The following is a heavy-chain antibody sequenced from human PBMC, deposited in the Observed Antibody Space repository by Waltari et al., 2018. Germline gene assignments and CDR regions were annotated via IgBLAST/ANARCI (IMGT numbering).Heavy chain of an antibody. Sequence: EVQLVESGGGLVQPGGSLRLSCEASGFTFSRSWMHWVRQAPGKGLVWVSRISSDGNTTTYADSVKGRFTISRDNAKNTLYLQMNSRRAEDTAVYYCARVEYSYGPYCFDSWGQGTPVTVSS. J-gene: IGHJ4*02. D-gene: IGHD5-18*01. V-gene: IGHV3-74*03. CDR2: ISSDGNTT. CDR1: GFTFSRSW. CDR3: ARVEYSYGPYCFDS.